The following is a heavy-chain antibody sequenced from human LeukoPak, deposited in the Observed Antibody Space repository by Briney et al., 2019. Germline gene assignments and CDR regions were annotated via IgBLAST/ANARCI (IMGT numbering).Heavy chain of an antibody. V-gene: IGHV3-23*01. CDR2: INGSGGST. CDR3: AKGLSFCVN. J-gene: IGHJ4*02. CDR1: GVTFSSYA. Sequence: PGASLRLSCAASGVTFSSYAMSWVRQPPGKGLEWVSAINGSGGSTYYAYSMNGRFTIVRDNSENSVYLQMNSLRAEDTAVYCCAKGLSFCVNWGQGTLVTVSS. D-gene: IGHD2/OR15-2a*01.